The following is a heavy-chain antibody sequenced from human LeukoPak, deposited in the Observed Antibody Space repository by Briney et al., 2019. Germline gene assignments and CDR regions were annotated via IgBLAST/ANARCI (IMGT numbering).Heavy chain of an antibody. CDR1: GFNFDGYA. Sequence: GGSLRLSCEASGFNFDGYAMSWVRQVPGKGLGWVSSINWNAAYTYYADSVKGRFTISRGTAKNSLYLQMDGLRAEDTALYHCARGLGYCSSTSCRPNPNYYYYYYMDVWGKGTTVTVSS. V-gene: IGHV3-20*01. J-gene: IGHJ6*03. CDR3: ARGLGYCSSTSCRPNPNYYYYYYMDV. D-gene: IGHD2-2*01. CDR2: INWNAAYT.